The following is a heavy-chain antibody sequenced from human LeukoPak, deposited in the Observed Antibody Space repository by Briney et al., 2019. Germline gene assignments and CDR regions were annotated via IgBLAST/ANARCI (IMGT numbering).Heavy chain of an antibody. Sequence: PSETLSLTCTLFGGSISTYSWSWIRQPPGKGLEWIGYIYHSGSTNYNPSLKSRVTISVDTSKNQFSLKLSSVTAADTAGYYCARGGGYASPIGYWGQGALVTVSS. CDR2: IYHSGST. J-gene: IGHJ4*02. CDR1: GGSISTYS. CDR3: ARGGGYASPIGY. V-gene: IGHV4-59*01. D-gene: IGHD5-12*01.